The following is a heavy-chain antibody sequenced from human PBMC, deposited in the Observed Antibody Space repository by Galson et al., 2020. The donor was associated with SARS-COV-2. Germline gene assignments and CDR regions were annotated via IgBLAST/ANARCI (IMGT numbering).Heavy chain of an antibody. J-gene: IGHJ4*02. CDR2: INSDGSST. V-gene: IGHV3-74*01. Sequence: GESLKISCAASGFTFSSYWMHWVRQAPGKGLVWVSRINSDGSSTSYADSVKGRFTISRDNAKNTLYLQMNSLRAEDTAVYYCAREAIIAAATPGDYWGQGTLVTVSS. CDR1: GFTFSSYW. D-gene: IGHD6-13*01. CDR3: AREAIIAAATPGDY.